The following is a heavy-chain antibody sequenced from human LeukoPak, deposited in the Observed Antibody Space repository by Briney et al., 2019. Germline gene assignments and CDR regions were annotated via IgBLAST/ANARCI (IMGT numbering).Heavy chain of an antibody. Sequence: GGSLRLSCAASGFTFSSYAMSWVRQAPGKGLEWVSAISGSGGSTYYADSVKGRFTIPRDNSKNTLYLQMNSLRAEDTAVYYCAKPVPVTTFSYYYYGMDVWGKGTTVTVSS. J-gene: IGHJ6*04. V-gene: IGHV3-23*01. CDR3: AKPVPVTTFSYYYYGMDV. CDR1: GFTFSSYA. D-gene: IGHD4-17*01. CDR2: ISGSGGST.